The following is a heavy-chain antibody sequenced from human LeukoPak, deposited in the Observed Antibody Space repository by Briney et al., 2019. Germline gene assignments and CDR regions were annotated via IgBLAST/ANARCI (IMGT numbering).Heavy chain of an antibody. D-gene: IGHD4-23*01. CDR1: GFTFSDYY. CDR3: ARKGGKYYGGLDY. CDR2: ISTSGTTM. V-gene: IGHV3-11*01. Sequence: SGGSLRLSCAASGFTFSDYYMSWIRQAPGKGLEWVSYISTSGTTMYYADSVKGRFTISRDNAKNSLYLQMNNLRPEDTALYYCARKGGKYYGGLDYWGQGTLVTVSS. J-gene: IGHJ4*02.